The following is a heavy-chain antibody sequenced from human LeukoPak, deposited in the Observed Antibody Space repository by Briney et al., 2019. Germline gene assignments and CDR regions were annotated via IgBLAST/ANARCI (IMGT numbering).Heavy chain of an antibody. J-gene: IGHJ4*02. Sequence: PGGSLRLSCAASGFTFSSYWMHWVRQAPGKGLVWVSRINSDGSSTSYADSVKGRFTISRDNAKNTLYLQMNSPRAEDTAVYYCARGPTHGDYVNYWGQGTLVTVSS. CDR3: ARGPTHGDYVNY. CDR2: INSDGSST. D-gene: IGHD4-17*01. CDR1: GFTFSSYW. V-gene: IGHV3-74*01.